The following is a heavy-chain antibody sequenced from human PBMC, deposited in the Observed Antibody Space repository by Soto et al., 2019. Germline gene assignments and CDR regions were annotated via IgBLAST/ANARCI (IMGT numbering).Heavy chain of an antibody. J-gene: IGHJ4*02. V-gene: IGHV3-33*01. CDR2: IWYDGSNK. D-gene: IGHD6-19*01. CDR1: GFTFRSYG. CDR3: ARDFGSGWAIFGY. Sequence: GGSQRLSCAASGFTFRSYGRHWVRQAPGKGLEWVAVIWYDGSNKYYADSVKGRFTISRDNSKNTLYLQMNSLRAEDTAVYYCARDFGSGWAIFGYWGQGTLVTVSS.